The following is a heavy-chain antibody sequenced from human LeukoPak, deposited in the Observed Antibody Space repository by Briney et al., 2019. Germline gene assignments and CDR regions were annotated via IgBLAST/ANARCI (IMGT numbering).Heavy chain of an antibody. D-gene: IGHD3-9*01. CDR2: VWYDGINK. Sequence: GGSLRLSCSASGFTFSSYGMHWVRQAPGKGLEWVAVVWYDGINKYYADSVKGRFTISRDNSKNTLYLQMNSLRAEDTAVYYCARSTSREYDIYHFDYWGQGTLVTVSS. J-gene: IGHJ4*02. V-gene: IGHV3-33*01. CDR1: GFTFSSYG. CDR3: ARSTSREYDIYHFDY.